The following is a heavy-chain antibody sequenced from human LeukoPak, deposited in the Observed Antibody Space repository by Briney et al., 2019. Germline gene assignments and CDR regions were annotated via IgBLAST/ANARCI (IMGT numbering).Heavy chain of an antibody. J-gene: IGHJ5*02. CDR3: AREKIDVAEQGNNWFDP. D-gene: IGHD6-13*01. V-gene: IGHV4-30-4*01. CDR1: GGSISSGDYY. Sequence: SETLSLTCTVPGGSISSGDYYWSWIRQPPGKGLEWIGYIYYSGSTYYNPSLKSRVTISVDTSKNQFSLKLSSVTAADTAVYYCAREKIDVAEQGNNWFDPWGQGTLVTVSS. CDR2: IYYSGST.